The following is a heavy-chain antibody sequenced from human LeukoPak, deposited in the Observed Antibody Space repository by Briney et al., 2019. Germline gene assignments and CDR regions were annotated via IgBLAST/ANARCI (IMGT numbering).Heavy chain of an antibody. V-gene: IGHV3-21*01. Sequence: GGLRLSSAASGFTFSSYSINWGRQAPGEGLEWVASIISSSSYIYYADSVKSRFTISRDNAKNSLYLQMNSLRAEDTAVYYCARVQGSWVSGDSGNWGQGTLVTVSS. CDR2: IISSSSYI. D-gene: IGHD3-10*02. CDR3: ARVQGSWVSGDSGN. CDR1: GFTFSSYS. J-gene: IGHJ4*02.